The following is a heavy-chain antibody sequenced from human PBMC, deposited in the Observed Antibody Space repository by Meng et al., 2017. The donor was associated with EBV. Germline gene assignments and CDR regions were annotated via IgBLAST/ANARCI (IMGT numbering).Heavy chain of an antibody. D-gene: IGHD3-22*01. J-gene: IGHJ4*02. CDR3: AKGDVYYYDSSGYPNY. CDR1: GFTFSSYG. V-gene: IGHV3-30*18. Sequence: QARVVGSGGGVVQPGRSLRLFWAASGFTFSSYGMHWVRQAPGKGLEWVAVISYDGSNKYYADSVKGRFTISRDNSKNTLYLQMNSLRAEDTAVYYCAKGDVYYYDSSGYPNYWGQGTLVTVSS. CDR2: ISYDGSNK.